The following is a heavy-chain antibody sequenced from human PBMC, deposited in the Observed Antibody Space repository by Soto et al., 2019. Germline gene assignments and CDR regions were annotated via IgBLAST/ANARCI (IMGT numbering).Heavy chain of an antibody. CDR1: GYTFTSYA. CDR2: INAGNGNT. J-gene: IGHJ4*02. CDR3: ARGSGYYYWDDY. D-gene: IGHD3-22*01. V-gene: IGHV1-3*05. Sequence: QVQLVQSGAEEKKPGASVKVSFKASGYTFTSYAMHWVRQAPGKRLEWMGWINAGNGNTKYSQKFQGRVTITRDTSASTAYMELSSLRSEDTAVYYCARGSGYYYWDDYWGQGTLVTVSS.